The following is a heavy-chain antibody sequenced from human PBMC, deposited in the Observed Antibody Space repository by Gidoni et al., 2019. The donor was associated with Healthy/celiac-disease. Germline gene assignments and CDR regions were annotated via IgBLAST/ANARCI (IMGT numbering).Heavy chain of an antibody. CDR2: IYYSGST. J-gene: IGHJ4*02. Sequence: QVQLQESGPGLVKPSQTLSLTCTVSGCSLSRGGYYWSWIRQHPGKGLEWIGYIYYSGSTYYNPSLKSRVTISVDTSKNQFSLKLSSVTAADTAVYYCARDMGGSYSVGFDYWGQGTLVTVSS. V-gene: IGHV4-31*03. D-gene: IGHD1-26*01. CDR1: GCSLSRGGYY. CDR3: ARDMGGSYSVGFDY.